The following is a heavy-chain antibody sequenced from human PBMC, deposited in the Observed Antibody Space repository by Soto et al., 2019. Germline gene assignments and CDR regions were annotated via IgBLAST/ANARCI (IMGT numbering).Heavy chain of an antibody. D-gene: IGHD3-3*01. J-gene: IGHJ4*02. V-gene: IGHV1-8*01. CDR2: MNPNSGNT. CDR3: AKSPLRFLEWLLELDD. Sequence: ASVKVSCKASGYTFTSYDINWVRQATGQGLEWMGWMNPNSGNTGYAQKFQGRVTMTRNTSISTAYMELSSLRSEDTAVYYCAKSPLRFLEWLLELDDWGQGTLVTVSS. CDR1: GYTFTSYD.